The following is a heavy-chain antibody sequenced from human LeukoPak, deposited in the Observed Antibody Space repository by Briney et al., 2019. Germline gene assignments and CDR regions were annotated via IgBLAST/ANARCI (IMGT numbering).Heavy chain of an antibody. CDR1: GFTFSSYG. J-gene: IGHJ6*03. D-gene: IGHD3-10*01. Sequence: PGGTLRLSCAASGFTFSSYGMSWVRQAPGKGLEGVSAISGSGGSTYYADSLKGRFTISRDNSKNTLYLQMNSLRAEDTAVYYCAKAAPHYYGSYYMDVWGKGTTVTISS. V-gene: IGHV3-23*01. CDR3: AKAAPHYYGSYYMDV. CDR2: ISGSGGST.